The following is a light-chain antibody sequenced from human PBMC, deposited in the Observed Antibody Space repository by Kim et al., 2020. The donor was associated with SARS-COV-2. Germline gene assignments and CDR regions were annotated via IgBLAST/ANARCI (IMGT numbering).Light chain of an antibody. J-gene: IGKJ5*01. V-gene: IGKV3-11*01. CDR2: GAS. Sequence: EIVLTQSPPTLSLSPGERATLSCRASQSVGSYLAWYQQRPGQAPRLLILGASTRATGIPARFSGSGSGTDFTLTISSLEPEDFAVYYCQQYNNWPRTFGQGTRLEIK. CDR1: QSVGSY. CDR3: QQYNNWPRT.